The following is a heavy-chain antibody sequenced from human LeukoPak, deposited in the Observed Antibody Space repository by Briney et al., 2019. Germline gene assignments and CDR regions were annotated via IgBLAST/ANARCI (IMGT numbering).Heavy chain of an antibody. CDR2: IHYSGNT. V-gene: IGHV4-39*01. Sequence: SETLTLTCTVSGGSTSSSNYYWGWIRQPPGKGLEWIGGIHYSGNTYYNPSLKSRVTISVDTSKNQFSLKLSSVTAADTAVYYCARLGAGPTYYDFWSGYSSFYFDYWGQGTLVTVSS. D-gene: IGHD3-3*01. CDR1: GGSTSSSNYY. J-gene: IGHJ4*02. CDR3: ARLGAGPTYYDFWSGYSSFYFDY.